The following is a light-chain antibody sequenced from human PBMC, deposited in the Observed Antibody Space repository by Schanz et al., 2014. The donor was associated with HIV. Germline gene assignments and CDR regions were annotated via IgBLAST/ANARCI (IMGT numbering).Light chain of an antibody. V-gene: IGKV3-11*01. Sequence: DIVLTQSPATLSLSPGERATLSCRASQSVSNFLAWYQQKPGQAPRLLIYSASNRATGIPARFSGSGSGTDFTLTISNLEPEDFATYYCQQSYSSPPFTFGPGTKVDI. CDR1: QSVSNF. J-gene: IGKJ3*01. CDR3: QQSYSSPPFT. CDR2: SAS.